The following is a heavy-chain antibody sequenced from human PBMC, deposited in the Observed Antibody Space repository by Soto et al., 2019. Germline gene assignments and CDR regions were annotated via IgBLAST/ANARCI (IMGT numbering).Heavy chain of an antibody. CDR3: ARGPGDYSFDY. V-gene: IGHV3-74*01. CDR1: GFTFSSYW. Sequence: GGSLRLSCTASGFTFSSYWMYWVRQAPGKGLVWVSRINSDGSRRDYTDSVKGRFTISRDNAKNTLYLQMSSLRAEDTAGYYCARGPGDYSFDYLGQGTLVTVSS. D-gene: IGHD4-17*01. CDR2: INSDGSRR. J-gene: IGHJ4*02.